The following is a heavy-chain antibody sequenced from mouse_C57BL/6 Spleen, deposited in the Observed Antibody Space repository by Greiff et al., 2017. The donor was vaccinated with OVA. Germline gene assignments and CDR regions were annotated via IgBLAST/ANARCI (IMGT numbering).Heavy chain of an antibody. CDR3: AREGNPHWYFDV. V-gene: IGHV1-52*01. J-gene: IGHJ1*03. Sequence: VQLQQPGAELVRPGSSVKLSCKASGYTFTSYWMHWVKQRPIQGLEWIGNIDPSDSETHYNQKFKDKATLTVDKSSSTAYMQLSSLTSEDSAVYYCAREGNPHWYFDVWGTGTTVTVAS. D-gene: IGHD2-1*01. CDR2: IDPSDSET. CDR1: GYTFTSYW.